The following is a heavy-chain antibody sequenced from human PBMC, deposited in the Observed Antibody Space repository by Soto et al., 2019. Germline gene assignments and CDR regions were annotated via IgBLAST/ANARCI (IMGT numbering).Heavy chain of an antibody. Sequence: AISGSGGSTYYADSVKGRFTISRDNSKNTLYLQMNSLRAEDTAVYYCAKGRGWARSYFDDWGQGTLVTVSS. CDR2: ISGSGGST. CDR3: AKGRGWARSYFDD. J-gene: IGHJ4*02. D-gene: IGHD6-19*01. V-gene: IGHV3-23*01.